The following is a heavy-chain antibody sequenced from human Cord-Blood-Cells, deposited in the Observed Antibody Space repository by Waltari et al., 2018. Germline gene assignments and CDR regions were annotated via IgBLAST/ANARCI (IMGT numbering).Heavy chain of an antibody. J-gene: IGHJ5*02. Sequence: QVQLQESGPGLVKPSEPLSLTCTVSGGPISSYYWSWIRQPPGKGLEWIGYIYYSGSTNYHPSLKSRVTISVDTSKNQFSLKLSSVTAADTAVYYCASVSGSYYTGEFNPWGQGTLVTVSS. CDR1: GGPISSYY. V-gene: IGHV4-59*01. D-gene: IGHD1-26*01. CDR3: ASVSGSYYTGEFNP. CDR2: IYYSGST.